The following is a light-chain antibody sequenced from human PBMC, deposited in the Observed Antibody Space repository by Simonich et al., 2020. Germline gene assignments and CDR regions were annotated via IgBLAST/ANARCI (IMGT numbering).Light chain of an antibody. J-gene: IGKJ5*01. V-gene: IGKV4-1*01. CDR2: CAS. CDR3: QQYYSTPIT. Sequence: DIVMTQSPDSLAVSLGESATINCKSSQSVLYSSNNKNYLAWYQQKPGQPLKLLIYCASTRESVVPDRFSGSGSGTDFTLTISSLQAADVAVYYCQQYYSTPITFGQGTRLEIK. CDR1: QSVLYSSNNKNY.